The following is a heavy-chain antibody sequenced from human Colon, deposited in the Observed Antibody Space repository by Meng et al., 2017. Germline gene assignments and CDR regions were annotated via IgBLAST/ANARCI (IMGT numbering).Heavy chain of an antibody. CDR2: IYYPGTT. CDR3: ARDNLLTSGSRFCFDY. V-gene: IGHV4-61*08. CDR1: GGSVTITGYY. Sequence: GQPAQSGPGLVRPSETLSPTCIVAGGSVTITGYYWSWIRQSPGKGLEWIGYIYYPGTTNYNPSLKSRVTISVDTSKNQFSMKLSSVTPADTAVYFCARDNLLTSGSRFCFDYWGQGALVTVSS. D-gene: IGHD6-19*01. J-gene: IGHJ4*02.